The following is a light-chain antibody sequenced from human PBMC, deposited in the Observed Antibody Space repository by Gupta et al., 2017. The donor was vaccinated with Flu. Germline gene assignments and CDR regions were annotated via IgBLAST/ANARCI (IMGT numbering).Light chain of an antibody. CDR1: RSVISS. CDR3: QQRSLWPPWT. V-gene: IGKV3-11*01. Sequence: ESTTLSCRASRSVISSLAWYQQRPGQAPRLLIYDASNRAAGIPARFSGSGSGTDFTLTISSLEPEDFALYYCQQRSLWPPWTFGQGTKVEIK. J-gene: IGKJ1*01. CDR2: DAS.